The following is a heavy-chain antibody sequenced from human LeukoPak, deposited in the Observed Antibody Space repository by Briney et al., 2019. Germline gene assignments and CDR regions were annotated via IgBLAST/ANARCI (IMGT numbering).Heavy chain of an antibody. J-gene: IGHJ5*02. D-gene: IGHD6-13*01. CDR3: AAPRAAGNL. V-gene: IGHV3-48*04. Sequence: GGSLRLSCAASGFTFSSYAMSWVRQAPGKGLEWVSYISSSGSTIYYADSVKGRFTISRDNAKNSLYLQMNSLRAEDTAVYYCAAPRAAGNLWGQGTLVTVSS. CDR2: ISSSGSTI. CDR1: GFTFSSYA.